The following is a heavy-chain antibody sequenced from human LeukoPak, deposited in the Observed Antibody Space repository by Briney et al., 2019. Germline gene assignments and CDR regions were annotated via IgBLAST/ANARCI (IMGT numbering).Heavy chain of an antibody. CDR2: INHSGST. CDR3: ARVTTVTRGVYYYYMDV. CDR1: GGSFSGYY. J-gene: IGHJ6*03. V-gene: IGHV4-34*01. Sequence: SETLSLTCAVYGGSFSGYYWSWIRQPPGKGVEWIGEINHSGSTNYNPSLKSRVTISVDTSKNQFSLKLSSVTAADTAVYYCARVTTVTRGVYYYYMDVWGKGTTVTVSS. D-gene: IGHD4-17*01.